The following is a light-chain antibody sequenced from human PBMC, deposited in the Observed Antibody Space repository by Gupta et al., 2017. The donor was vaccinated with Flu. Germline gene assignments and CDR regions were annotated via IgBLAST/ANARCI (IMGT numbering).Light chain of an antibody. V-gene: IGLV1-47*01. J-gene: IGLJ3*02. Sequence: QSVLTQPPSASGTPGQRVTISCSGSSSNIGSNYVYWYQQLPGTAPNLLIYTNNQRPSGVPDRFSGSQSGTSASLAISGLRSEDEADYYCASWDDSLSGHVVFGGGTKLTVL. CDR2: TNN. CDR3: ASWDDSLSGHVV. CDR1: SSNIGSNY.